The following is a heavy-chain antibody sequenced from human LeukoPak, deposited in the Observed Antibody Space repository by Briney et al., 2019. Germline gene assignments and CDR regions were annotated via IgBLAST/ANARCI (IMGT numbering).Heavy chain of an antibody. J-gene: IGHJ4*02. V-gene: IGHV3-23*01. CDR2: ISGSGGST. D-gene: IGHD2-21*01. CDR3: ARGCGGDCYSADY. CDR1: GFTFSSYA. Sequence: GGSLRLSCAASGFTFSSYAMSWVRQAPGKGLEWVSAISGSGGSTYYADSVKGRFTISRDNSKNTLYLQVNSLRAEDTAVYYCARGCGGDCYSADYWGQGTQVTVSS.